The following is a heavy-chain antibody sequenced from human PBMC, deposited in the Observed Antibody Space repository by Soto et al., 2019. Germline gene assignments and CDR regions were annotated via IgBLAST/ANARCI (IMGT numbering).Heavy chain of an antibody. CDR2: ISGSGGST. Sequence: GGSLRLSCAASGFTFSSYAMSWVRQAPGKGLEWVSAISGSGGSTYYADSVKGRFTISRDNSKNTLYLQMNSLRAEDTAVYYRAKGGHCSITSCYEDYYYYNDVWGKGTTVIGSS. CDR3: AKGGHCSITSCYEDYYYYNDV. D-gene: IGHD2-2*01. CDR1: GFTFSSYA. J-gene: IGHJ6*03. V-gene: IGHV3-23*01.